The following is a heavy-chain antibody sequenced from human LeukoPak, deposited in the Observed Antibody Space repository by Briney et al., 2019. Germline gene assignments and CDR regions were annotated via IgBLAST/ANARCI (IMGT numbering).Heavy chain of an antibody. CDR2: IKEDGSAK. CDR1: GFTFSNYW. V-gene: IGHV3-7*04. Sequence: GGSLRLSCAASGFTFSNYWMTWVRQPPGKGLEWVANIKEDGSAKYYVASVKGRFTISRDNAKNSLYLQMNSLTAEDTAVYFCARGKAWFDSWGQGTLVTISS. CDR3: ARGKAWFDS. J-gene: IGHJ5*01.